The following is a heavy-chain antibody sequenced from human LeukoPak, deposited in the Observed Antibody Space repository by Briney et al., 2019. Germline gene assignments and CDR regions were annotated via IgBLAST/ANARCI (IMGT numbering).Heavy chain of an antibody. CDR3: ARDLYYYDSSGHYLDY. Sequence: SETLSLTCTVSGGSISSYYWSWIRQPPGKGLEWIGYIYYSGSTDYNPSLKSRVTISVDTSKNQFSLKLSSVTAADTAVYYCARDLYYYDSSGHYLDYWGQGTLVTVSS. V-gene: IGHV4-59*01. J-gene: IGHJ4*02. CDR1: GGSISSYY. D-gene: IGHD3-22*01. CDR2: IYYSGST.